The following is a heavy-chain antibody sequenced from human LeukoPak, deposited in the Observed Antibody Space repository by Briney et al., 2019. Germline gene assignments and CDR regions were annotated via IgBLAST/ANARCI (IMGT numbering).Heavy chain of an antibody. J-gene: IGHJ4*02. CDR3: ARAQGYYDILTGSDY. D-gene: IGHD3-9*01. Sequence: ASVKVSCMASGYTFTSYGISWVRQAPGQGLEWMGWISAYNGNTNYAQKLQGRVTMTTDTSTSTAYMELRSLRSDDTAVYYCARAQGYYDILTGSDYWGQGTLVTVSS. CDR1: GYTFTSYG. V-gene: IGHV1-18*04. CDR2: ISAYNGNT.